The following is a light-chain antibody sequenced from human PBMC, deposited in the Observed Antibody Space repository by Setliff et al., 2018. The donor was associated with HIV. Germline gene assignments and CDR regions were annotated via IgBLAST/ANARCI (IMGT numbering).Light chain of an antibody. V-gene: IGLV3-1*01. CDR3: QAWDSSTLDG. CDR2: QDN. J-gene: IGLJ1*01. CDR1: KLGDKY. Sequence: SYELTQPPSVSVSPGQAASITCSGDKLGDKYACWYQQKPGQSPVLVIYQDNKRPSGIPARFSGSNSGNTATLTISGTQAMDEADYYCQAWDSSTLDGFGTGTTVTVL.